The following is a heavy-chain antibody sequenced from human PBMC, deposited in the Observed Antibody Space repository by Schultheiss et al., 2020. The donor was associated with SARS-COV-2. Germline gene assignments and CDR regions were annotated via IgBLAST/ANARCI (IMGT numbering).Heavy chain of an antibody. CDR3: ARDRPIDSGYDPHYYYYGMDV. CDR1: GGTFSSYA. D-gene: IGHD5-12*01. V-gene: IGHV1-8*02. Sequence: ASVKVSCKASGGTFSSYAISWVRQAPGEGLEWMGWISAYNGNTKYAQKFQGRVTMTRNTSISTAYMELSSLRSEDTAVYYCARDRPIDSGYDPHYYYYGMDVWGQGTTVTVSS. J-gene: IGHJ6*02. CDR2: ISAYNGNT.